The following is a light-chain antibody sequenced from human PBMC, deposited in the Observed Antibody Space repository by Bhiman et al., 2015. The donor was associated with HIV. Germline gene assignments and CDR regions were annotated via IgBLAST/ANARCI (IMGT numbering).Light chain of an antibody. J-gene: IGLJ2*01. CDR1: STDVGGNKY. Sequence: QSALTQPASVSGSPGQSITISCTGTSTDVGGNKYVSWYQQAPGKAPKLIIYDVTKRPSGVSDRFSGSKSGNTASLTISGLQTEDEADYYCCSYGGSANSVVFGGGTKLTVL. CDR3: CSYGGSANSVV. V-gene: IGLV2-23*02. CDR2: DVT.